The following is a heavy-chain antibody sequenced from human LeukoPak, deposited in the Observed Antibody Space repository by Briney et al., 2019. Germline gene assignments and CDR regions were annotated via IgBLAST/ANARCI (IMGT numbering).Heavy chain of an antibody. CDR1: GFTFSSYW. CDR2: IKQDGSEK. CDR3: ARDRVTMVRGVNYYFGY. J-gene: IGHJ4*02. V-gene: IGHV3-7*05. D-gene: IGHD3-10*01. Sequence: GGSLRLSCAASGFTFSSYWMSWVRQAPGKGLEWVANIKQDGSEKYYVDSVKGRFTISRDNAKNSLYLQMNSLRAEDTAVYYCARDRVTMVRGVNYYFGYWGQGTLVTVSS.